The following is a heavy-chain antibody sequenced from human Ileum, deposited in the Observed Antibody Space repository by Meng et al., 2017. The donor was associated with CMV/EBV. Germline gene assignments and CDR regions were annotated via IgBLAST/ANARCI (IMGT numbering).Heavy chain of an antibody. CDR3: ARGQTVRGFEY. CDR1: TASIDPYY. D-gene: IGHD3-10*01. J-gene: IGHJ4*02. CDR2: IYTGGPT. V-gene: IGHV4-4*07. Sequence: QALQGESEPGMVKPSVNLSLTCTISTASIDPYYWNWHRQPAGKGLEWIGRIYTGGPTDYNPSLKSRVIMSVDMSKNQFFLNLSSVTAADTAVYYCARGQTVRGFEYWGLGILVTVSS.